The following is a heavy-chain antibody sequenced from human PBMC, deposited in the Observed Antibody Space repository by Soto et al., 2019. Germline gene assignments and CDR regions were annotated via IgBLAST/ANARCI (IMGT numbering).Heavy chain of an antibody. Sequence: GGSLRLSCAASGFTFTTSDMNWVRQAPGKGLEWVSSISGTSNYMYYVDSVKGRFTISRDNAKNSLYLQMNSLRAEDTALYYCAKDKYSSGWYPDYWGQGTLVTVSS. J-gene: IGHJ4*02. CDR3: AKDKYSSGWYPDY. CDR2: ISGTSNYM. CDR1: GFTFTTSD. V-gene: IGHV3-21*04. D-gene: IGHD6-19*01.